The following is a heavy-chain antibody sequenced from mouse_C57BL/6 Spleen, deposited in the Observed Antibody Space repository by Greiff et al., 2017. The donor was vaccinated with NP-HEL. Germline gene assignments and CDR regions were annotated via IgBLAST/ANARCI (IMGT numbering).Heavy chain of an antibody. CDR2: IWRGGST. D-gene: IGHD6-1*01. CDR1: GFSLTSYG. V-gene: IGHV2-5*01. Sequence: QVQLKESGPGLVQPSQSLSITCTVSGFSLTSYGVHWVRQSPGKGLEWLGVIWRGGSTDYNAAFMSRLSITKDNSKSQVFFKMNSLQADDTAIYYCAKNWPYPLNYAMDYWGQGTSVTVSS. J-gene: IGHJ4*01. CDR3: AKNWPYPLNYAMDY.